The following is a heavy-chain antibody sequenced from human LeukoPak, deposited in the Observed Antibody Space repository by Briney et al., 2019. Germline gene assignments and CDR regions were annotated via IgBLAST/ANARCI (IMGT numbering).Heavy chain of an antibody. CDR3: ARAVTTFPYDAFDI. D-gene: IGHD4-17*01. CDR2: ISYDGSNK. CDR1: GFTFSSYA. Sequence: GGSLRLSCAASGFTFSSYAMHWVRQAPGKGLEWVAVISYDGSNKYYADSVKGRFTISRDNSKNTLYLQMNSLRAEDTAVYYCARAVTTFPYDAFDIWGQGTMVTVSS. V-gene: IGHV3-30*04. J-gene: IGHJ3*02.